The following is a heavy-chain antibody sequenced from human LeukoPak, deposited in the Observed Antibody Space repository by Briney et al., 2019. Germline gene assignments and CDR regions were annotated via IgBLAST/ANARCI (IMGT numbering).Heavy chain of an antibody. CDR3: AKSDLYYDSSGYFDY. Sequence: GGSLRLSCAASGFTFSSYAMSWVRQAPGKGLGWVSAISGSGGSTYYADSVKGRFTISRGNSKNTLYLQMNSLRAEDTAVYYCAKSDLYYDSSGYFDYWAREPWSPSPQ. J-gene: IGHJ4*02. D-gene: IGHD3-22*01. CDR1: GFTFSSYA. V-gene: IGHV3-23*01. CDR2: ISGSGGST.